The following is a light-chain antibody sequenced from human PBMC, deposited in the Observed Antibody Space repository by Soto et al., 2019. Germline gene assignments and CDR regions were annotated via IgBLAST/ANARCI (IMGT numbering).Light chain of an antibody. Sequence: IQLTKSTSSMPASVGDGVTITCRASQSISSYLNWYQHKPGRAPKRLIDEASNFQSGVPSRFSGSGYGTDFTLTITILQTDDFGTYHCQQYDVHPKAFGQGTKVDIK. V-gene: IGKV1-39*01. CDR1: QSISSY. CDR3: QQYDVHPKA. J-gene: IGKJ1*01. CDR2: EAS.